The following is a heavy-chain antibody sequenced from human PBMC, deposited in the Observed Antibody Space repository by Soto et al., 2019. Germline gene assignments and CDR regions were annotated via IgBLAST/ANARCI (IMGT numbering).Heavy chain of an antibody. D-gene: IGHD4-17*01. CDR3: ARGMSTVTTLDY. V-gene: IGHV4-30-2*01. Sequence: QLQLQESGSGLVKPSQTLSLTCAVSGGSISSGGYSWSWIRQPPGKGLEWIGYIYYSGSTYYNPSHKSPVTISVDRSKNQFSLKLSSVAAADTAVYYCARGMSTVTTLDYWGQRTLVTASS. J-gene: IGHJ4*02. CDR1: GGSISSGGYS. CDR2: IYYSGST.